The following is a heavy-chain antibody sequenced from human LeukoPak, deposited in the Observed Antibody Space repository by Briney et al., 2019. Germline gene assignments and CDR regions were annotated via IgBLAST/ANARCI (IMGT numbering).Heavy chain of an antibody. CDR3: ARHSVASDALDI. Sequence: TLSLTCAXXGGSIXSGGYSWSWIRQPPGKGLEWIGYIYHSGSTYYNPSLKSRVTISVNRCKNQFSLKLSSVPPPHTPVYYCARHSVASDALDIWGQGTMVTVSS. CDR1: GGSIXSGGYS. CDR2: IYHSGST. J-gene: IGHJ3*02. V-gene: IGHV4-30-2*01. D-gene: IGHD4-23*01.